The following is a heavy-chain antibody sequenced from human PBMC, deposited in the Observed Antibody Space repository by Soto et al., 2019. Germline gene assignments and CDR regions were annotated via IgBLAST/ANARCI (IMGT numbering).Heavy chain of an antibody. V-gene: IGHV3-23*01. CDR3: ARDRRIKVRAVIISFFDY. J-gene: IGHJ4*02. Sequence: GGSLRLSCAASGFTFSSYAMSWVRQAPGKGLEWVAAIRHGGGRKYYADSVKGRFTISRDNSKNTLYLQMNSLRAEDTAVYYCARDRRIKVRAVIISFFDYWGQGTMVTVSS. D-gene: IGHD3-10*01. CDR2: IRHGGGRK. CDR1: GFTFSSYA.